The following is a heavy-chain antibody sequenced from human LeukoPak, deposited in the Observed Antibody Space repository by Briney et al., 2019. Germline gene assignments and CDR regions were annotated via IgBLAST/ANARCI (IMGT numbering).Heavy chain of an antibody. CDR2: ISGSGGST. Sequence: GGSLRLSCAASGFTFSSYAMSWVRQAPGKGLELVSAISGSGGSTYYADSVKGRFTISRDNSKNTLYLQMNSLRAEDTAVYYCAKDSASITIFGVVISSVYWGQGTLVTVSS. CDR1: GFTFSSYA. D-gene: IGHD3-3*01. J-gene: IGHJ4*02. V-gene: IGHV3-23*01. CDR3: AKDSASITIFGVVISSVY.